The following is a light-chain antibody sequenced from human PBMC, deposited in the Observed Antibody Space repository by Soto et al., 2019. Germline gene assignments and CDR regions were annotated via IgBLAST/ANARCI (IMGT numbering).Light chain of an antibody. V-gene: IGLV1-51*01. J-gene: IGLJ1*01. Sequence: SVLTQPPSVSAAPGRKVTSACSGSSSNIGGNSVSWYQQLPGTAPTLLIYDDNKRPSGIPDRFSGSKSGTSATLGITGFQTGDEADYYCGSWDSSLSAYVFGTGTKVTV. CDR2: DDN. CDR3: GSWDSSLSAYV. CDR1: SSNIGGNS.